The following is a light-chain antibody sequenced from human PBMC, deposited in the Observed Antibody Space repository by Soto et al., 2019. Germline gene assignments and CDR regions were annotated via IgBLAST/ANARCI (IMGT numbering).Light chain of an antibody. CDR2: GAS. V-gene: IGKV3-20*01. CDR1: QSVSSSF. Sequence: EIVLTQSPDTLSLSPGERATLSCRASQSVSSSFLAWYQQKPGQAPRLLIYGASNRATGIPHRFSGSGSGTDFTLTISRLEPEDFAVYYCQQYVTSPWAFGQGTKVAIE. CDR3: QQYVTSPWA. J-gene: IGKJ1*01.